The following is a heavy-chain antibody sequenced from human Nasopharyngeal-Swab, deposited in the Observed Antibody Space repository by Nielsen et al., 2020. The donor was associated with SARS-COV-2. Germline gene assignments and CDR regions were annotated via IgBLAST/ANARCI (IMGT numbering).Heavy chain of an antibody. D-gene: IGHD7-27*01. V-gene: IGHV4-39*07. J-gene: IGHJ3*02. CDR2: INYSGSS. CDR3: ARGADSVNELGAFDI. Sequence: SETLSLTCTVSGGSFSSSTSYWGWIRQPPGKGLEWIGTINYSGSSYYNPSLKSRVTMSVDTSRNQFSLKLISVTAADTAVYYCARGADSVNELGAFDIWGQGTMVTVSS. CDR1: GGSFSSSTSY.